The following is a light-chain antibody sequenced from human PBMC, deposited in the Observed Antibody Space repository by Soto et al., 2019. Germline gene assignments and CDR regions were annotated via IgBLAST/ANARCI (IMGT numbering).Light chain of an antibody. CDR1: QTVSSF. J-gene: IGKJ4*01. V-gene: IGKV3-11*01. CDR3: QQRSNWPLT. CDR2: DSS. Sequence: EIVLTQSPGTLSLSPGERATLSCRASQTVSSFLAWYQQKPGQAPRLLIHDSSDRATGIPARFSGSGSGTDFTLTISSLEPEDVAVYYCQQRSNWPLTFGGGTKVDI.